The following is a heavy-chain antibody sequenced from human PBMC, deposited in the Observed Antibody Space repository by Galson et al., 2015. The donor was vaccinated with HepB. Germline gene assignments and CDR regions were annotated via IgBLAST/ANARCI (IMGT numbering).Heavy chain of an antibody. J-gene: IGHJ5*02. CDR2: IYPADSDT. Sequence: QSGAEVKKPGESLKISCMGSGYSFTSYWIGWVRQMPGKGLEWMGIIYPADSDTRYSPSFQGQVTMSADRSISIAYLQWSSLKTSDTAVYYCARVVNWFDPWGQGTLVTVSS. CDR1: GYSFTSYW. V-gene: IGHV5-51*01. CDR3: ARVVNWFDP.